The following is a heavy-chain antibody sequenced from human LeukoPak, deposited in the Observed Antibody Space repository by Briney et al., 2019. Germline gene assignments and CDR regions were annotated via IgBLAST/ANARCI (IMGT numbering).Heavy chain of an antibody. CDR2: ISGSGGST. J-gene: IGHJ4*02. D-gene: IGHD6-13*01. V-gene: IGHV3-23*01. Sequence: GGSLRLSCAASGFTFSSYEMNWVRQAPGKGLEWVSAISGSGGSTYYADSVKGRFTISRDNSKNTLYLQMNSLRAEDTAVYYCAKELEQQLVNAGEDYWGQGTLVTVSS. CDR1: GFTFSSYE. CDR3: AKELEQQLVNAGEDY.